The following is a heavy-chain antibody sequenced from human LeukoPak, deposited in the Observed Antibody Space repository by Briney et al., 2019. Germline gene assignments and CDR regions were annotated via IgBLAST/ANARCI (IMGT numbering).Heavy chain of an antibody. D-gene: IGHD3-22*01. CDR1: GGSFNDYY. CDR2: INHSGST. Sequence: SETLSLTCAVYGGSFNDYYWSCIRQPPGKGLEWIGEINHSGSTNYNPSLKSRVTISVDKSKNQFSLKLSSVTAADTAVYYCARFTPYYYDSSGYVFQHWGQGTLVTVSS. V-gene: IGHV4-34*01. J-gene: IGHJ1*01. CDR3: ARFTPYYYDSSGYVFQH.